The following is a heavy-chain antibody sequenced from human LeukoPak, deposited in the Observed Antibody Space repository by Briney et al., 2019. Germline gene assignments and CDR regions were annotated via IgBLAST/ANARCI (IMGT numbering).Heavy chain of an antibody. CDR3: ARSKVQWLVRLIDY. V-gene: IGHV1-46*01. CDR2: INPSGVST. Sequence: ASVKVSCTASASSFTTEYMHWVRQAPGQGLEWMGIINPSGVSTSYAQKFQGRVTMTRDTSTSTVYMELSSLRSEAPAVCYCARSKVQWLVRLIDYWGQGTLVTVSS. D-gene: IGHD6-19*01. CDR1: ASSFTTEY. J-gene: IGHJ4*02.